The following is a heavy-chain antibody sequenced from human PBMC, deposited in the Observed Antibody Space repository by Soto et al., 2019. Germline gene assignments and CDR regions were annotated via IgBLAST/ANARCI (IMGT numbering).Heavy chain of an antibody. CDR2: IIPIFGTE. V-gene: IGHV1-69*01. J-gene: IGHJ6*02. CDR1: GGTFSSHS. CDR3: TISVYCSTTRCYSYYGLDV. Sequence: QVQLVQSGAEVKKPGSSVKVSCKVSGGTFSSHSINWVRQAPGQGPEWMGGIIPIFGTENYAQKFQGRVTITSEESTSTAYMELSSLTSDDTALYYCTISVYCSTTRCYSYYGLDVWRQGTTVIVSS. D-gene: IGHD2-2*01.